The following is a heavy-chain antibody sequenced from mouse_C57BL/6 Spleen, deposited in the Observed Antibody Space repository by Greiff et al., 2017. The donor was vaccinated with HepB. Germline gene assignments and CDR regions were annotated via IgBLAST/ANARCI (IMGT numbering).Heavy chain of an antibody. CDR1: GYAFSSYW. CDR2: IYPGDGDT. D-gene: IGHD1-1*01. J-gene: IGHJ4*01. Sequence: VQLQQSGAELVKPGASVKISCKASGYAFSSYWMNWVKQRPGKGLEWIGQIYPGDGDTNYNGKFKGKATLTADKSSSTAYMQLSSLTSEDSAVYFCARWGYYGSSSYAMDYWGQGTSVTVSS. CDR3: ARWGYYGSSSYAMDY. V-gene: IGHV1-80*01.